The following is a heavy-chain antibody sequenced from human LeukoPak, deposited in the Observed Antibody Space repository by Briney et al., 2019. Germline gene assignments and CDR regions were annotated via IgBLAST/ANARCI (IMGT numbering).Heavy chain of an antibody. D-gene: IGHD3-22*01. Sequence: PGGSLRLSCAASGFTFSSYGMHWARQAPGKGLEWVAFIRYDGSNKYYADSVKGRFTISRDNSENTLYLQMNSLRAEDTAVYYCAKGLAAWLLLTTFDYWGQGTLVTVSS. CDR3: AKGLAAWLLLTTFDY. J-gene: IGHJ4*02. CDR1: GFTFSSYG. CDR2: IRYDGSNK. V-gene: IGHV3-30*02.